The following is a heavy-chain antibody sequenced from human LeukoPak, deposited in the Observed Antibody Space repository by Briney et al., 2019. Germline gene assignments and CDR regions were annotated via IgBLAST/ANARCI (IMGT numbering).Heavy chain of an antibody. CDR2: ISTFNGNT. Sequence: SVTVSCTASAYTFTSYGVSWVRQAPGQGLEWMGWISTFNGNTNYAQNLQGRVTMTTDTSTNTAYMELRRLRSDDTAVYYWARVGDYDILTGHQPYYYALDVWGQGTTFTVSS. CDR1: AYTFTSYG. D-gene: IGHD3-9*01. CDR3: ARVGDYDILTGHQPYYYALDV. V-gene: IGHV1-18*01. J-gene: IGHJ6*02.